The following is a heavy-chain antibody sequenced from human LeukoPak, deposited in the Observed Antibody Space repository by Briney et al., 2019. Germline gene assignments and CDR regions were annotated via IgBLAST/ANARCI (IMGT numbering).Heavy chain of an antibody. CDR2: IYYTGST. D-gene: IGHD5-24*01. V-gene: IGHV4-59*01. CDR1: GGSISNYY. Sequence: SETLSLTCSVSGGSISNYYWSWIRQPPGKGLEWIGYIYYTGSTNYNPSLKSRVTISVDTSKNQFSLKLSSVTAADTAVYYCARGGDGYISLDSWGQGTLVTVSS. CDR3: ARGGDGYISLDS. J-gene: IGHJ4*02.